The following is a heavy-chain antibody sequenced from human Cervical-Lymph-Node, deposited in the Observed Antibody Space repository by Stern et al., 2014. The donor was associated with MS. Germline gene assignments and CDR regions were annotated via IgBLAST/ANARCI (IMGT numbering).Heavy chain of an antibody. V-gene: IGHV2-5*02. CDR2: IYWDDDK. D-gene: IGHD6-13*01. CDR1: GFSLSTSGVG. J-gene: IGHJ1*01. CDR3: AHRPIAAAGTDAEYFQH. Sequence: SGPTLVKPTQTLTLTCTFSGFSLSTSGVGVGWIRQPPGKALEWLALIYWDDDKRYSPSLKSRLTITKDTSKNQVVLTMTNMDPVDTATYYCAHRPIAAAGTDAEYFQHWGQGTLVTVSS.